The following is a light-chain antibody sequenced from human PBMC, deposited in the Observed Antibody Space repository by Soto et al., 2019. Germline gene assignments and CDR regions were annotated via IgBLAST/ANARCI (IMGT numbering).Light chain of an antibody. J-gene: IGLJ3*02. V-gene: IGLV2-14*01. CDR1: SSDVGTYNY. CDR2: GVS. CDR3: NSYTTTSTVV. Sequence: QSALTQPASVSGSPGQSITISCTGTSSDVGTYNYVSWYQQHPGKAPKLMIYGVSNRLSGIPNRFSGSKSGNTASLTISGLQAEDEADYYCNSYTTTSTVVFGGGTKLTVL.